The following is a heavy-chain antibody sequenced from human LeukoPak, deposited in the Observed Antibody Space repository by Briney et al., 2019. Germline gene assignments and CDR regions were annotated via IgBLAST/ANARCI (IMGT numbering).Heavy chain of an antibody. J-gene: IGHJ3*02. CDR2: IYYSGST. V-gene: IGHV4-59*01. Sequence: SATLSLTCTVSGGSISSYYWSWIRPPPGKGLEWIGYIYYSGSTNYNPSLKSRVTISVDTSKNQFSLKMSSVTAADTAVYYCARGHDFWAELGAFDIWGQGTMVTVSS. CDR3: ARGHDFWAELGAFDI. D-gene: IGHD3-3*01. CDR1: GGSISSYY.